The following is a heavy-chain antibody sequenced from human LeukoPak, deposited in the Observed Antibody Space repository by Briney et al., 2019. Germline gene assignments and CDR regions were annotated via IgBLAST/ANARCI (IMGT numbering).Heavy chain of an antibody. CDR3: ARGLYCGGDCYSDDAFDI. Sequence: SVKVSCKASGGTFSSYAISWVRQAPGQGLEWMGGIIPVFGTANYAQKFQGRVTITADESTSTAYMELSSLRSEDTAVYYCARGLYCGGDCYSDDAFDIWGQGTMVTVSS. V-gene: IGHV1-69*13. CDR1: GGTFSSYA. CDR2: IIPVFGTA. D-gene: IGHD2-21*01. J-gene: IGHJ3*02.